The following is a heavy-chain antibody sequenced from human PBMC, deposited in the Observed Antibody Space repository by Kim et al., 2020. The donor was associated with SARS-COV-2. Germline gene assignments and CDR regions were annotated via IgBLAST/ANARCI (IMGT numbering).Heavy chain of an antibody. Sequence: GGSPRLSCAASGFTLSNYWMHWVRQAPGKGLVWVSRINSDGSSSNYADSVKGRFTISRDNAKNTLYLQMNSLRAEDTAVYYCARVRSAGFDYWGQGTLVTVSS. CDR2: INSDGSSS. V-gene: IGHV3-74*01. J-gene: IGHJ4*02. D-gene: IGHD3-3*01. CDR1: GFTLSNYW. CDR3: ARVRSAGFDY.